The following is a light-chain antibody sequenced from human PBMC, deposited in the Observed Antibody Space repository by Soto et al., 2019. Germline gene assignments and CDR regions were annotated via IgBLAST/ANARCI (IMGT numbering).Light chain of an antibody. Sequence: EVVLTQSPATLSLSPGERANLSCRTSQSVSRTLAWYQQKSGQAPRLLIYDASNRATGIPTRFSGSGSGTDFTLTISSLEPEDVAVYYCQKRNNGPQTFGQGTKVEIK. CDR3: QKRNNGPQT. J-gene: IGKJ1*01. CDR2: DAS. V-gene: IGKV3-11*01. CDR1: QSVSRT.